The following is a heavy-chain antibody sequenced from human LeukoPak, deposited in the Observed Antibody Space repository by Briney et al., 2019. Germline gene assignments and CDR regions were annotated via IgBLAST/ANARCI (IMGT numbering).Heavy chain of an antibody. J-gene: IGHJ6*02. CDR1: GFTFSSYS. V-gene: IGHV3-21*01. CDR2: ISSSSSYI. Sequence: PGGSLRLSCAASGFTFSSYSMNWVRQAPGKGLEWVSSISSSSSYIYYADSVKGRFTISRDNSKNTLYLQMNSLRAEDTAVYYCARDPHGVVPAARDLYYYGMDVWGQGTTVTVSS. CDR3: ARDPHGVVPAARDLYYYGMDV. D-gene: IGHD2-2*01.